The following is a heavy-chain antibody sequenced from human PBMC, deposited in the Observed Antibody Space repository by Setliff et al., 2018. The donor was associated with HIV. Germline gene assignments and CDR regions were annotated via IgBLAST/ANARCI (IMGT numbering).Heavy chain of an antibody. D-gene: IGHD5-18*01. CDR3: AREGKTALVTKYFDY. V-gene: IGHV4-31*11. Sequence: PSETLSLTCAVSGVSITSATYYWSWIRHSPGKGLEWIGYIDYSGSAFYNPSLKSRLTISRDTSKNQFSLRMKSVTAADTAVYYCAREGKTALVTKYFDYWGHGKLVTVSS. CDR2: IDYSGSA. J-gene: IGHJ4*01. CDR1: GVSITSATYY.